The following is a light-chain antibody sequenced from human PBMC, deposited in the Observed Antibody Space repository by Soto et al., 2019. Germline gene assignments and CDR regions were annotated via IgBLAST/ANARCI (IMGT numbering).Light chain of an antibody. J-gene: IGKJ4*01. Sequence: EIVLTQSPGTLSLYPGERATLSCRASQSVRSSYLAWYQQKPGQAPRLLIYGASSRATGIPDRFSGSGSGTDFTLTINRLEPEDLAVYYCQQYGDSPTFGGGTKVEIK. V-gene: IGKV3-20*01. CDR3: QQYGDSPT. CDR2: GAS. CDR1: QSVRSSY.